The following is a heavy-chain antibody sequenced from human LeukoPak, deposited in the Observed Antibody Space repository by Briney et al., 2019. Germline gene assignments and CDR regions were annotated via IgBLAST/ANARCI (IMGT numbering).Heavy chain of an antibody. CDR2: IYYSGST. J-gene: IGHJ2*01. CDR3: ARGRFVVVPAARHWYFDL. D-gene: IGHD2-2*01. Sequence: ASETLSLTCTVSGGSISSYYWGWIRQPPGKGLEWIGYIYYSGSTNYNPSLKSRVTISVDTSKNQFSLKLSSVTAADTAVYYCARGRFVVVPAARHWYFDLWGRGTLVTVSS. CDR1: GGSISSYY. V-gene: IGHV4-59*01.